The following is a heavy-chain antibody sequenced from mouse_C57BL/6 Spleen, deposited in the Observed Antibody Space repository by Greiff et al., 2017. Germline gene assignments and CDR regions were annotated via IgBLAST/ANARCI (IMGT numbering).Heavy chain of an antibody. Sequence: EVQRVESGGDLVKPGGSLKLSCAASGFTFSSSGMSWVRQTPDQRLEWVATISSGGSYTYYPDSVKGGFTISRDNAKNTLYLQLSSLKSEDTAMYYCARQDYGSRWFAYGGQGTLVTVAA. CDR3: ARQDYGSRWFAY. J-gene: IGHJ3*01. D-gene: IGHD1-1*01. CDR2: ISSGGSYT. V-gene: IGHV5-6*01. CDR1: GFTFSSSG.